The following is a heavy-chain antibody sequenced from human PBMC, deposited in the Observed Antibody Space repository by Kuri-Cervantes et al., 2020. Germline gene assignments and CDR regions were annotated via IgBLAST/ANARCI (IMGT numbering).Heavy chain of an antibody. J-gene: IGHJ4*02. V-gene: IGHV3-30*18. CDR2: ISYDGSNK. CDR3: AKDRIGYSSGWAPDY. CDR1: GFTFSSYG. Sequence: GESLKISCAASGFTFSSYGMHWVRQAPGKGLEWVAVISYDGSNKYYADSVKGRFTISRDNSKNTLYLQMNSLRAEDTAVYYCAKDRIGYSSGWAPDYWGQGTLVTVSS. D-gene: IGHD6-25*01.